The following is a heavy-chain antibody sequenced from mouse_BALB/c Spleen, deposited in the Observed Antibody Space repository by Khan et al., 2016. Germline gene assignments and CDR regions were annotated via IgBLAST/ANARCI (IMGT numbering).Heavy chain of an antibody. D-gene: IGHD2-2*01. CDR3: ARWGLPIDWYFDV. V-gene: IGHV14-3*02. CDR1: GFNIKDTY. CDR2: IDPATGNT. J-gene: IGHJ1*01. Sequence: VQLQQSGAELVKPGASVKLSCTTSGFNIKDTYMHWVKQRPEQGLEWIGRIDPATGNTKYDPKFQGKATITADKYSNTAYLQLSSLTSEDTAVYYCARWGLPIDWYFDVWGAGTTVTVSS.